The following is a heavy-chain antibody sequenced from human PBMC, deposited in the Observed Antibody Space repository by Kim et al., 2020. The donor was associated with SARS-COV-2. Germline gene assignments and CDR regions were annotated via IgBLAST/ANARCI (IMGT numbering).Heavy chain of an antibody. D-gene: IGHD6-19*01. Sequence: GGSLRLSCIASGFTFADSPITLVRQAPGKGLEWVGFIRTKTYGRIPEYAASVKGRFTMSRDDSGSISYLQMNSLKTEDTAVYYCIREIHGSGWF. CDR2: IRTKTYGRIP. V-gene: IGHV3-49*04. J-gene: IGHJ5*01. CDR3: IREIHGSGWF. CDR1: GFTFADSP.